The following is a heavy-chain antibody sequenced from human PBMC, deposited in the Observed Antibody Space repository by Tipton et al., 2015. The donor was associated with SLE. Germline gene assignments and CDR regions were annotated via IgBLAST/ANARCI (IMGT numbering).Heavy chain of an antibody. V-gene: IGHV3-33*01. D-gene: IGHD6-13*01. CDR2: IWYDGSNK. CDR3: ARDAKRSSSWVGPFDY. CDR1: GFTFSSYG. Sequence: SLRLSCAASGFTFSSYGMHWVRQAPGKGLEWVAVIWYDGSNKYYADSVKGRFTISRDNSKNTLYLQMNSLRAEDTAVYYCARDAKRSSSWVGPFDYWGQGTLVTVSS. J-gene: IGHJ4*02.